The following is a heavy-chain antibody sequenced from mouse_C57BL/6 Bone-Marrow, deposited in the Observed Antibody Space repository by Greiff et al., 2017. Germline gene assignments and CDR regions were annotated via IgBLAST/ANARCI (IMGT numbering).Heavy chain of an antibody. D-gene: IGHD1-1*01. Sequence: EVKLMESGGGLVQPGGSMKLSCVASGFTFSNYWMNWVRQSPEKGLEWVAQIRLKSDNYATHYAESVKGRFTISRDDSKSSVYLQMNNLRAEDTGIYYCTKKYGSPAMDYWGQGTSVTVSS. V-gene: IGHV6-3*01. CDR2: IRLKSDNYAT. CDR3: TKKYGSPAMDY. CDR1: GFTFSNYW. J-gene: IGHJ4*01.